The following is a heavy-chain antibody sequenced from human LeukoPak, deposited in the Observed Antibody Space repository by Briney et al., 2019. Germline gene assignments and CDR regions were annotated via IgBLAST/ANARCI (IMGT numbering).Heavy chain of an antibody. CDR2: IYYGGSS. CDR3: ARPIVRGVIGDFDF. V-gene: IGHV4-39*01. CDR1: GASISSYY. Sequence: PSETLSLTCTVSGASISSYYWSWIRQPPGKGLEWIGSIYYGGSSYYNPSLKSRVTISVDTSKNQFSLKLISVTAADSAVYYCARPIVRGVIGDFDFWGQGTLVTVSS. D-gene: IGHD3-10*01. J-gene: IGHJ4*02.